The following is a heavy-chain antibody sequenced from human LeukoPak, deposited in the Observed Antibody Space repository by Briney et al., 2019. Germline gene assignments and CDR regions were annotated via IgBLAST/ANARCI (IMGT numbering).Heavy chain of an antibody. CDR2: ISGSGGST. V-gene: IGHV3-23*01. CDR1: GFTFSTYA. J-gene: IGHJ4*02. Sequence: GGSLRLSCAASGFTFSTYAMSWVRQAPGKGLEWVSAISGSGGSTYYADSVKGRFTISRDNSKNTLYLQMNSLRAEDTAVYYCAKDRNGGNQRQTYYFDYWGQGTLVTVSS. CDR3: AKDRNGGNQRQTYYFDY. D-gene: IGHD4-23*01.